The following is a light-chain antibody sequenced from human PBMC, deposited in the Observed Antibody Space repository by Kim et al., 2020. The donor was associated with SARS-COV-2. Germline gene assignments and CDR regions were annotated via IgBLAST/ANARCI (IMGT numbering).Light chain of an antibody. J-gene: IGLJ2*01. Sequence: KVIITSSGSNSNNGSSYVAWYQHQQEAAPDLHLYDYENSPSAIPDRFSGSRSGTSATLGITGLQTGDEDDYYCATWDSSRSLYVVFGGGTKLTVL. V-gene: IGLV1-51*01. CDR2: DYE. CDR3: ATWDSSRSLYVV. CDR1: NSNNGSSY.